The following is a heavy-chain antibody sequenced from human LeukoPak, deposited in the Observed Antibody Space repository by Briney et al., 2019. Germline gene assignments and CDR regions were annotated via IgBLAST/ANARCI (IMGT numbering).Heavy chain of an antibody. CDR2: IKSKTDGGTT. J-gene: IGHJ4*02. CDR3: TTESLTYYDILTGYSMVDY. D-gene: IGHD3-9*01. Sequence: GGSLRLSCAASGFTFSSYSMNWVRQAPGKGLEWIGRIKSKTDGGTTDYAAPVKGRFTISRDDSKNTLYLQMNSLKTEDTAAYYCTTESLTYYDILTGYSMVDYWGQGTLVTVSS. V-gene: IGHV3-15*01. CDR1: GFTFSSYS.